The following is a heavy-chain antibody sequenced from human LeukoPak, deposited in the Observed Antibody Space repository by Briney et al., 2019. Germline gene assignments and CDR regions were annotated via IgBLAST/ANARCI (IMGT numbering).Heavy chain of an antibody. D-gene: IGHD3-22*01. J-gene: IGHJ4*02. CDR1: GFTFSIYA. V-gene: IGHV3-23*01. Sequence: SGGYLRLSCAASGFTFSIYAMSWVRQAPGKGLQWVSSITSRGESTWYVDSVKGRFTITTDNSENTLYLQMHSLRAEDTAVYYCARDRPNYYGSDGHYYRRDGDYWGRGTLVSVSS. CDR3: ARDRPNYYGSDGHYYRRDGDY. CDR2: ITSRGEST.